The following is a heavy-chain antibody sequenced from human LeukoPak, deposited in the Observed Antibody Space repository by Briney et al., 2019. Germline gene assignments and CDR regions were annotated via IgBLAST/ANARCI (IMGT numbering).Heavy chain of an antibody. J-gene: IGHJ6*03. Sequence: SETLSLTCTVSGGSISSSSYYWGWIRQPPGKGLEWIGSIYYSGSTYYNPSLKSRVTISEDTSKNQFSLKLSSVTAADTAVYYCARVGGYSGYPSYYYYYMDVWGKGTTVTVSS. CDR2: IYYSGST. D-gene: IGHD5-12*01. V-gene: IGHV4-39*07. CDR1: GGSISSSSYY. CDR3: ARVGGYSGYPSYYYYYMDV.